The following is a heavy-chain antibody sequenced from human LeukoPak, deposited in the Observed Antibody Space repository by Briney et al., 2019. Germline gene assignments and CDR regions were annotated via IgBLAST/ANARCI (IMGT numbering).Heavy chain of an antibody. CDR1: GFTVSSNY. J-gene: IGHJ6*03. CDR2: IYSGGST. Sequence: GGSLRLSCAASGFTVSSNYMSWVRQAPGKGLEWVSVIYSGGSTYYADSVKGRFTISRDNSKNTLYLQMNSLRAEDTAVYYCARESRSGDYPYYYCYMDVWGKGTTVTVSS. CDR3: ARESRSGDYPYYYCYMDV. V-gene: IGHV3-53*01. D-gene: IGHD4-17*01.